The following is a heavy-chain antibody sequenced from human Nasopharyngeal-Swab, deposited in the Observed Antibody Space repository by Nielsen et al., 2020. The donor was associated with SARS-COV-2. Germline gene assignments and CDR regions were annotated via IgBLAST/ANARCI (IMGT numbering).Heavy chain of an antibody. CDR1: GGSISSGGYS. J-gene: IGHJ4*02. CDR3: AREGNSGFDY. CDR2: IYHSGST. Sequence: SETLSLICAVSGGSISSGGYSWSWIRQPPGKGLEWIGYIYHSGSTYYNPSLKSRVTISVDRSKNQFSLKLSSVTAADTAVYYCAREGNSGFDYWGQGTLVTVSS. D-gene: IGHD1-26*01. V-gene: IGHV4-30-2*01.